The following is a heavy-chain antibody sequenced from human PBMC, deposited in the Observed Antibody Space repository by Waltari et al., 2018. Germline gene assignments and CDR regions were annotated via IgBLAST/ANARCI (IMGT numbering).Heavy chain of an antibody. D-gene: IGHD6-19*01. J-gene: IGHJ4*02. CDR2: ISYDGSNK. CDR3: ARRSSSGWYPSPFDY. CDR1: GFTFSTYA. V-gene: IGHV3-30-3*01. Sequence: QVQLVESGGGVVQPGRSLRLSCAASGFTFSTYAMHWVRQAPGKGLEWVAVISYDGSNKYYADSVKGRFTISRDNSKNTLYLQMNSLRAEDTAVYYCARRSSSGWYPSPFDYWGQGTLVTVSS.